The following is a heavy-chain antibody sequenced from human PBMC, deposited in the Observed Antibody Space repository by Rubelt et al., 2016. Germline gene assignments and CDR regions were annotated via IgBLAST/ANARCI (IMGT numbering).Heavy chain of an antibody. Sequence: WVRQAPGKGLEWVSVIYSGGSTYYADSVKGRFTISRDNSKNTLYLQMNSLRAEDTAVYYCARDYTDSIQLWLRKGEYYFDYWGQGTLVTVSS. J-gene: IGHJ4*02. V-gene: IGHV3-53*01. D-gene: IGHD5-18*01. CDR3: ARDYTDSIQLWLRKGEYYFDY. CDR2: IYSGGST.